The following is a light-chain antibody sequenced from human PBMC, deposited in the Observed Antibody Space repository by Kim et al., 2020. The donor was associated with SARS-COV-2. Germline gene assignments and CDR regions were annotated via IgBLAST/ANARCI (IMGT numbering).Light chain of an antibody. CDR1: QANSIY. J-gene: IGKJ4*02. V-gene: IGKV1-39*01. CDR2: AAS. Sequence: SVGDRVALTCRARQANSIYLQWYQQKPGRAPRLLIFAASNLQSGVPSRFSGSGSGTEFTLTISSLQPEDSGTYYCQQSYRAHPVTFGGGTKVDIK. CDR3: QQSYRAHPVT.